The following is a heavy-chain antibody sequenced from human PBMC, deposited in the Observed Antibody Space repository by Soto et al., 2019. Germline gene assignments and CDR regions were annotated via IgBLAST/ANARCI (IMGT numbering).Heavy chain of an antibody. V-gene: IGHV3-23*01. CDR2: ISANGQGI. Sequence: PGGSLRLSCAASGFTFSTYALSWVRQAPGKGLEWVSAISANGQGIYYADSVRGRFTISRDNSKNTIFLHMDSLRAEDTAVYYCAKDRNYPRDQFHYLGQGTLVTVSS. CDR3: AKDRNYPRDQFHY. D-gene: IGHD1-7*01. CDR1: GFTFSTYA. J-gene: IGHJ4*02.